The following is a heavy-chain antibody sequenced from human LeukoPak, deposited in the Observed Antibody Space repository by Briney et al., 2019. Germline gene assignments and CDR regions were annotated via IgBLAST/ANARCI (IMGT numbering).Heavy chain of an antibody. CDR2: ISGGGDIT. CDR1: GFNFANHA. CDR3: VREDTPATANY. D-gene: IGHD2-21*02. V-gene: IGHV3-23*01. J-gene: IGHJ4*02. Sequence: GGSLRLSCTASGFNFANHAMSWVRQTPGKGLEWVSAISGGGDITYYADSVAGRFTISRDNSKDTLFLQMHSLRPGDTAVYYCVREDTPATANYWGQGTLVIISS.